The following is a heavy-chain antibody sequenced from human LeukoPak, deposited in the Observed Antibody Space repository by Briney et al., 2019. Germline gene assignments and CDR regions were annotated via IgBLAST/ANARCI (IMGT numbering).Heavy chain of an antibody. CDR3: AKDQAGFEQQPPREHYYYYGMDV. CDR1: GLTFSRET. Sequence: GGSLRLSCVVSGLTFSRETMGWVRQALGKGLEWVSVISGSSATKKYGDSVKGRFTISRDNSENTLYLHMSGLRADDTAVYYCAKDQAGFEQQPPREHYYYYGMDVWGQGTTVTVSS. J-gene: IGHJ6*02. D-gene: IGHD6-13*01. V-gene: IGHV3-23*01. CDR2: ISGSSATK.